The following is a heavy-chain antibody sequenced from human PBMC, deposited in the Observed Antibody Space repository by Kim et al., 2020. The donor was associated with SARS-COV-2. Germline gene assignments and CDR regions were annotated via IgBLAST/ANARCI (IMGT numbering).Heavy chain of an antibody. CDR1: GFTFKDHG. Sequence: GGSLRLSCVGSGFTFKDHGMSWVRQAPGKGLESVSSISWNGARIGYADSVKGRFTISRDNAKSSLYLEINSLRGDDTALYYCARVSGRVSGSIDCAGEGTLASVSA. J-gene: IGHJ4*02. CDR2: ISWNGARI. D-gene: IGHD3-10*01. V-gene: IGHV3-20*04. CDR3: ARVSGRVSGSIDC.